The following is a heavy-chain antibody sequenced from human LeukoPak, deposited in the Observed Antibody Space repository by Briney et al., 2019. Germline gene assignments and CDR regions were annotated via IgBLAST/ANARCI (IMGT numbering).Heavy chain of an antibody. J-gene: IGHJ5*02. V-gene: IGHV4-30-2*01. CDR1: GGSISSGGYY. CDR2: IYHSGST. D-gene: IGHD6-13*01. CDR3: ARDGQQLAPGFDP. Sequence: SETLSLTCTVSGGSISSGGYYWSWIRQPPGKGLEWIGYIYHSGSTYYNPSLKSRVTISVDRSKNQFSLKLSSVTAADTAVYYCARDGQQLAPGFDPWGQGTLVTVSS.